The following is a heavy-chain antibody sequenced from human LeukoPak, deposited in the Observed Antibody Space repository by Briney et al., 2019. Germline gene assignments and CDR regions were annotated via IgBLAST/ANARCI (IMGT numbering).Heavy chain of an antibody. D-gene: IGHD3-10*01. CDR2: IWYDGGNK. CDR3: ARDRGAGRNGYDY. CDR1: GFTFSSFG. J-gene: IGHJ4*02. Sequence: PGGSLRLSCAASGFTFSSFGMHWVRQAPGKGLEWVAVIWYDGGNKNHADSVKGRFSISRDNSKNTLYLQMNSLRAEDTAVYYCARDRGAGRNGYDYWGQGTLVTVSS. V-gene: IGHV3-33*01.